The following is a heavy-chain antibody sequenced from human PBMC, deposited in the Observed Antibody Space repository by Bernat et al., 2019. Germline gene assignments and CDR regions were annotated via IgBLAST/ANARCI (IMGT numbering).Heavy chain of an antibody. D-gene: IGHD3-16*02. CDR1: GFSFSIAW. V-gene: IGHV3-74*02. J-gene: IGHJ4*02. Sequence: EVQLVESGGGLVKPGGSLRLSCAASGFSFSIAWMSWVRQAPGKGLVWVSRINSDGSSTSYADSVKGRFTISRDNAKNTLYLQMNSLRAEDTAVYYCAGDYDYVWGSYRPNGYYFDYWGQGTLVTVSS. CDR2: INSDGSST. CDR3: AGDYDYVWGSYRPNGYYFDY.